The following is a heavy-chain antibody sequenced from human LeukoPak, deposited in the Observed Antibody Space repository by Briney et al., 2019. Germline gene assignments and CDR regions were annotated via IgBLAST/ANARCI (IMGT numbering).Heavy chain of an antibody. D-gene: IGHD2-2*01. J-gene: IGHJ3*02. CDR3: TEYRGGAFDI. V-gene: IGHV4-31*03. CDR2: IYYSGST. CDR1: GGSISSGGYY. Sequence: SETLSLTCTVSGGSISSGGYYWSWIRQHPGKGLEWIGYIYYSGSTYYNPSLKSRVTIPVDTSKNQFSLKLSSVTAADTAVYYCTEYRGGAFDIWGQGTMVTVSS.